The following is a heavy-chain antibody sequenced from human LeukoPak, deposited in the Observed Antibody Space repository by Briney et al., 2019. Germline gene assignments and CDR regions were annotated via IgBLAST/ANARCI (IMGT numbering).Heavy chain of an antibody. D-gene: IGHD3-22*01. J-gene: IGHJ4*02. CDR1: GYTFTSYG. CDR2: IIPIFGTA. V-gene: IGHV1-69*13. Sequence: SVKVSCKASGYTFTSYGISWVRQAPGQGLEWMGGIIPIFGTANYAQKFQGRVMITADESTSTAYMELSSLRSEDTAVYYCARDSLHYDSSGYQYYFDYWGQGTLVTVSS. CDR3: ARDSLHYDSSGYQYYFDY.